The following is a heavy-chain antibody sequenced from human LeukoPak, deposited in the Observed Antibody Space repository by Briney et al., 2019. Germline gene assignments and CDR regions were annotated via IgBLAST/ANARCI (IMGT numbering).Heavy chain of an antibody. V-gene: IGHV4-59*01. CDR1: GGSISSYY. D-gene: IGHD4-23*01. J-gene: IGHJ4*02. CDR3: ARVGVDYSGNIIKYYFDY. Sequence: PSETLSLTCTVSGGSISSYYWSWIRQPPGKGLEWIGYIYYSGSTNYNPSLKSRVIISVDTSKNQFSLKLSPVIAADTAVYYCARVGVDYSGNIIKYYFDYWGQGTLVTVSS. CDR2: IYYSGST.